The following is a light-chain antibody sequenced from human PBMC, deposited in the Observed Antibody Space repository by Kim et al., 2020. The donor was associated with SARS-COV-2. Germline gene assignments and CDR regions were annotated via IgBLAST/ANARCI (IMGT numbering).Light chain of an antibody. V-gene: IGLV3-21*04. J-gene: IGLJ2*01. CDR3: QVWDSNSDQAV. CDR1: NIESES. CDR2: YDT. Sequence: APGKTATITCGGDNIESESVHWYQQKSGQAPVLVISYDTDRPSGIPERFSASNSGNTATLTIRRVEAGDEADYYCQVWDSNSDQAVFGGGTKLTVL.